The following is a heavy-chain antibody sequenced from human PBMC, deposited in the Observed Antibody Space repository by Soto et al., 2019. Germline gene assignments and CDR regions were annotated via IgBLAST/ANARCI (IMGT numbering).Heavy chain of an antibody. CDR3: SRDGPRYFCSSCYFPPPLF. D-gene: IGHD3-22*01. V-gene: IGHV1-69*01. J-gene: IGHJ4*01. Sequence: QVQLVQSGAEVKKPGSSVKVSCKASGGTFSSYAISWVRQAPGQGLEWMGGIIPIFGTANYAQKFQGRVTITADESTETAFMELSSLGSEDTAVFFCSRDGPRYFCSSCYFPPPLFWGQGTLV. CDR2: IIPIFGTA. CDR1: GGTFSSYA.